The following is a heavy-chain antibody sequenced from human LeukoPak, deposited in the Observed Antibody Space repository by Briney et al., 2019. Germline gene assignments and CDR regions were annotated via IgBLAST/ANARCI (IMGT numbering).Heavy chain of an antibody. CDR2: IYYSGST. D-gene: IGHD6-19*01. J-gene: IGHJ4*02. CDR3: ARHSAFGSVAGLDY. CDR1: GGSISSYY. V-gene: IGHV4-59*08. Sequence: SETLSLTCTVSGGSISSYYWSWIRQPPGKGLEWIGYIYYSGSTNYNPSLKSRVTISVDTSKNQFSLKLSSVTAADTAVYYCARHSAFGSVAGLDYWGQGTLVTVSS.